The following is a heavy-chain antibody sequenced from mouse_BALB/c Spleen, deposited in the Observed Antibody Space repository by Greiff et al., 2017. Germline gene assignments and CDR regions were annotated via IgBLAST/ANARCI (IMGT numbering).Heavy chain of an antibody. V-gene: IGHV3-2*02. CDR3: ARYYGIYWYFDV. D-gene: IGHD2-1*01. Sequence: EVQLQQSGPGLVKPSQSLSLTCTVTGYSITSDYAWNWIRQFPGNKLEWMGYISYSGSTSYNPSLKSRISITRDTSKNQFFLQLNSVTTEDTATYCCARYYGIYWYFDVWGAGTTVTVSS. CDR2: ISYSGST. CDR1: GYSITSDYA. J-gene: IGHJ1*01.